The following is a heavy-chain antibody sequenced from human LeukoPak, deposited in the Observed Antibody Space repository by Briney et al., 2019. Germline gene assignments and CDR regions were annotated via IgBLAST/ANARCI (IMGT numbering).Heavy chain of an antibody. CDR1: GGSISSSSYY. V-gene: IGHV4-39*01. CDR3: ARGSNWAVDY. D-gene: IGHD7-27*01. J-gene: IGHJ4*02. Sequence: PSETLSLTCTVSGGSISSSSYYWGWVRQPPGKGLEWIVSIYYSGSTYYNPSLKSRVTISVDTSKKQFSLKLSSVTAADTAVYYCARGSNWAVDYWGQGTLVTVSS. CDR2: IYYSGST.